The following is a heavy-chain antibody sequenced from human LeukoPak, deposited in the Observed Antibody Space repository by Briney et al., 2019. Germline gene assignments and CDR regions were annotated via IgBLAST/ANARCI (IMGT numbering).Heavy chain of an antibody. Sequence: SETLSLTCAVSGGSFSGYYWNWIRQPPGKGLEWIGEINHSGSTNYNPSLKSRVTISVDTSQKQFSLRLSSVTAADTAVYYCAGSSIKSFPYYYYYYMDVWGKGTTVTVSS. V-gene: IGHV4-34*01. CDR2: INHSGST. D-gene: IGHD6-13*01. CDR1: GGSFSGYY. CDR3: AGSSIKSFPYYYYYYMDV. J-gene: IGHJ6*03.